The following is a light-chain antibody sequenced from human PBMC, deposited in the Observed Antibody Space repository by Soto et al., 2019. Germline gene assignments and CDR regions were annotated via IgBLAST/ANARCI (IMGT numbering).Light chain of an antibody. CDR1: SSNIGSAY. J-gene: IGLJ2*01. Sequence: QAVVTQPPSASGTPGQTVTISCSGSSSNIGSAYIYWYQHLPGTAPKLLIYRNNQRPSGVPDRFSASKSGTSPSLAISGLRSEDDADYYCAAWDDSLVVFGGGTKLTVL. CDR3: AAWDDSLVV. V-gene: IGLV1-47*01. CDR2: RNN.